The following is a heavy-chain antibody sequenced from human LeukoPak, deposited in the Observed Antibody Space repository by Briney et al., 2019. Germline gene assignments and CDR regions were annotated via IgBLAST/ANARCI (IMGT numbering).Heavy chain of an antibody. CDR3: ARDSAALGGSLDY. Sequence: GGSLRLSCAASGFTFSSYAMHWVRQAPGKGLEWVAVISYDGSNKYYADSVKGRFTISRDNSKNTLYLQMNSLRAEDTAVYYCARDSAALGGSLDYWGQGTLVTVSS. D-gene: IGHD2-15*01. J-gene: IGHJ4*02. V-gene: IGHV3-30-3*01. CDR2: ISYDGSNK. CDR1: GFTFSSYA.